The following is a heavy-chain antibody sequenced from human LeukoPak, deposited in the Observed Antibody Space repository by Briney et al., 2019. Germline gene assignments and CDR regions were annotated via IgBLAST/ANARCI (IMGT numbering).Heavy chain of an antibody. V-gene: IGHV1-69*13. Sequence: GASVKVSCKASGGTFSSYAISWVRQAPGQGLEWMGGIIPIFGTANYAQKFQGRVTITADESTSTAYMELSSLRSEDTAVYYCARGFGSRDGYNYFYFDYWGQGTLVTVSS. CDR2: IIPIFGTA. J-gene: IGHJ4*02. CDR1: GGTFSSYA. CDR3: ARGFGSRDGYNYFYFDY. D-gene: IGHD5-24*01.